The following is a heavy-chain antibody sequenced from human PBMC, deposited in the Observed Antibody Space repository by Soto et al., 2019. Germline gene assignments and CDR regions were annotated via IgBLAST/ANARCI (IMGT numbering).Heavy chain of an antibody. J-gene: IGHJ6*02. Sequence: GGSLRLSCAASGFTFSSYAMSWVRQAPGKGLEWVSAISGSGGSTYYADSVKGRFTISRDNSKNTLYLQMNSLRAEDTAVYYCAKELMITFGGVIDYYYYYGMGVWGQGTTVTVSS. CDR2: ISGSGGST. CDR3: AKELMITFGGVIDYYYYYGMGV. CDR1: GFTFSSYA. V-gene: IGHV3-23*01. D-gene: IGHD3-16*02.